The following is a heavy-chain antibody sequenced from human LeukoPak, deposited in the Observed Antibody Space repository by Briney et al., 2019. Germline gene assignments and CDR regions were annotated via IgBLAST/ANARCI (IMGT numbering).Heavy chain of an antibody. D-gene: IGHD6-6*01. CDR2: INHSGST. J-gene: IGHJ6*03. Sequence: SETLSLTCGVYGGSFSDYYWSWIRQPPGKGLEWIGEINHSGSTNYNPSLKSRVTISVDTSKNQFSLKLSSVTAADTAVYYCARGKVAARPGYYYYYMDVWGKGTMVTVSS. CDR1: GGSFSDYY. CDR3: ARGKVAARPGYYYYYMDV. V-gene: IGHV4-34*01.